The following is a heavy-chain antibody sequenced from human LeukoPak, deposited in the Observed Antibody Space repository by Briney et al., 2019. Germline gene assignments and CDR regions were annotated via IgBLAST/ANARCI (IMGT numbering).Heavy chain of an antibody. V-gene: IGHV5-51*01. Sequence: GESPETSRKGSGYRLHYFWIGRVPQIPGKGPGWVGIYYPDDSYTGYSPSFQGQVTSSADKSISSAYLQCRSLKASDTAMYYWARHSTRITIFGVFIPPDLWGRGTLVTVSA. J-gene: IGHJ2*01. CDR2: YYPDDSYT. CDR3: ARHSTRITIFGVFIPPDL. CDR1: GYRLHYFW. D-gene: IGHD3-3*01.